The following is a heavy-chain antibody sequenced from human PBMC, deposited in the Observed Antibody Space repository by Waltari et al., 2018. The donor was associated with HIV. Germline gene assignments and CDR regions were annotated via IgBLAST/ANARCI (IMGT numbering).Heavy chain of an antibody. CDR2: ISGMGEIA. CDR1: GFPFDTYA. V-gene: IGHV3-23*01. D-gene: IGHD3-16*01. CDR3: AKDLGDYVWGMFTGAHFDS. Sequence: EVQLLESGGHLIQPGGSLRLSCAASGFPFDTYAMNWVRQAPGKRLEVVEAISGMGEIAYSADSVKGRCSISRDTSKNTLFLQMTSLRAEDTAVYYCAKDLGDYVWGMFTGAHFDSWGQGTLVTVSS. J-gene: IGHJ4*02.